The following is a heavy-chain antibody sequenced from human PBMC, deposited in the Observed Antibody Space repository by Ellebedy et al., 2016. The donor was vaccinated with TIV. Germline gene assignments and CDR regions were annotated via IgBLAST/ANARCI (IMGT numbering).Heavy chain of an antibody. CDR2: ISYDGSNK. CDR1: GFTFSSYA. V-gene: IGHV3-30-3*01. D-gene: IGHD3-16*01. Sequence: PGGSLRLSCAASGFTFSSYAMHWVRQAPGKGLEWVAVISYDGSNKYYADSVKGRFTISRDNAKNSLDLQMNGLRAEDTAVYYCANHVMGRVDSWGQGTLVTVSS. J-gene: IGHJ4*02. CDR3: ANHVMGRVDS.